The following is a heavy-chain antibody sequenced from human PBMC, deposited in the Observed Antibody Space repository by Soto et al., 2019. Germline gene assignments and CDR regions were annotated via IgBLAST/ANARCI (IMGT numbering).Heavy chain of an antibody. D-gene: IGHD3-10*01. Sequence: SETLSLTCTVSGGSISSYYWSWIRQPPGKGLEWIGYIYYSGSTNYNPSLKSRVTISVDTSKNQFSLKLSSVTAADTAVYYCARDTSLDYYGSGSYSRGFDPWGQGTLVTVSS. V-gene: IGHV4-59*01. J-gene: IGHJ5*02. CDR1: GGSISSYY. CDR3: ARDTSLDYYGSGSYSRGFDP. CDR2: IYYSGST.